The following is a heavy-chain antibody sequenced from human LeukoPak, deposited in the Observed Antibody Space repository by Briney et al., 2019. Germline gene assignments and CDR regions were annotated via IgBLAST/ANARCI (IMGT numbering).Heavy chain of an antibody. J-gene: IGHJ4*02. Sequence: GSLRLSCAASGFTVSSNCMSWIRQPPGKGLEWIGEINHSGSTNYNPSLKSRVTISVDTSKNQFSLKLSSVTAADTAVYYCARVAAVAGTFDYWGQGTLVTVSS. CDR2: INHSGST. D-gene: IGHD6-19*01. V-gene: IGHV4-34*01. CDR1: GFTVSSNC. CDR3: ARVAAVAGTFDY.